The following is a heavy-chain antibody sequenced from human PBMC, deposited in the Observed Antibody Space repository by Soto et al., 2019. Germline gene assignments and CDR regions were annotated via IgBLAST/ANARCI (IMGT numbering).Heavy chain of an antibody. CDR1: PDSISTYH. V-gene: IGHV4-59*01. Sequence: LPCTVSPDSISTYHWSWILQPPGQGLEWIGYVYFSWSTHYNPSLNSRVTISLDTSKSQFSLRLNSVTAAGTAVYYCAREVVWSGDTFFDYWGQESWVAVSS. CDR3: AREVVWSGDTFFDY. CDR2: VYFSWST. D-gene: IGHD2-8*02. J-gene: IGHJ4*02.